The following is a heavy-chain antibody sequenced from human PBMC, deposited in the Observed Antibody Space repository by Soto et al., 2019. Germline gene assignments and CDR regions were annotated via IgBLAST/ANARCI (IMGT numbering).Heavy chain of an antibody. V-gene: IGHV4-34*01. D-gene: IGHD2-15*01. CDR3: ARGISLIVEVQRDAPDKYYFDS. J-gene: IGHJ4*02. Sequence: LSATWAVYFGSFSVYFWSWIRQSPGKWLEWIGEVNHIGSTNSNPSLKSRVAVSVDTSKNQISLKLRSVTAADTAVYYCARGISLIVEVQRDAPDKYYFDSWGQGTLVTVSS. CDR2: VNHIGST. CDR1: FGSFSVYF.